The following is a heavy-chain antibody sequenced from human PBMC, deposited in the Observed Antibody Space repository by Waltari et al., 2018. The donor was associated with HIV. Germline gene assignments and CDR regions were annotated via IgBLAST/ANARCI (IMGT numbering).Heavy chain of an antibody. CDR3: ARGKDYGDYVWWFDP. CDR1: GGSFSGYY. CDR2: INHSGST. V-gene: IGHV4-34*01. Sequence: QVQLQQWGAGLLKPSETLSLTCAVYGGSFSGYYWSWIRQPPGKGLAWIGEINHSGSTNYNPSLKSRVTISVDTSKNQFSLKLSSVTAADTAVYYCARGKDYGDYVWWFDPWGQGTLVTVSS. D-gene: IGHD4-17*01. J-gene: IGHJ5*02.